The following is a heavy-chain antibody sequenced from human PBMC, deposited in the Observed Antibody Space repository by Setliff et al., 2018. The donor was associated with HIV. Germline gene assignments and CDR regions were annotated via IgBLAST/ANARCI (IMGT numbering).Heavy chain of an antibody. CDR3: ARDLRDGFEEWFSTLDDGMDV. V-gene: IGHV1-2*02. CDR1: GYIFIRYH. Sequence: GASVKVSCKTSGYIFIRYHIFWVRQAPGQGLEWMGNINPHTGVTKYAEKFQGRVTMTRDTSINTIYMELSRLRSDDTAVYYCARDLRDGFEEWFSTLDDGMDVWGQGTTVTSP. J-gene: IGHJ6*02. D-gene: IGHD3-3*01. CDR2: INPHTGVT.